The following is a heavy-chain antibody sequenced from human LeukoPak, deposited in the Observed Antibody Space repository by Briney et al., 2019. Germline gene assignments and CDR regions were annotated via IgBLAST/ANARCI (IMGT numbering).Heavy chain of an antibody. CDR2: IYWNDDK. CDR1: GFSLSTSGVG. J-gene: IGHJ4*02. D-gene: IGHD6-13*01. Sequence: SGPTLVNPTQTLTLTCTFSGFSLSTSGVGVGWIRQPPGKAREWLALIYWNDDKRYSPSLKSRLTITKDTSKNQVVLTMTNMDPVDTATYYCAHRAAAGMGYYFDYWGQGTLVTVSS. CDR3: AHRAAAGMGYYFDY. V-gene: IGHV2-5*01.